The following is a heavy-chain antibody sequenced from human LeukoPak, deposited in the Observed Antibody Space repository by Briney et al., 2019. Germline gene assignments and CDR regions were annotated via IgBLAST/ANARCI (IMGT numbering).Heavy chain of an antibody. CDR2: ISGSGGST. V-gene: IGHV3-23*01. CDR3: AKPRIYSSGYRYYFDY. Sequence: GGSLRLSCAAYGFTFSSYAMSWVRQAPGKGLEWVSAISGSGGSTYYADSVKGRFTISRDNSKNTLYLQMNSLRAEDTAVYYCAKPRIYSSGYRYYFDYWGQGTLVTVSS. D-gene: IGHD6-19*01. J-gene: IGHJ4*02. CDR1: GFTFSSYA.